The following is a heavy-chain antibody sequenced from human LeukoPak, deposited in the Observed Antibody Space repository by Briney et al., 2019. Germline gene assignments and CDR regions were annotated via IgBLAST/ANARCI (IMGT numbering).Heavy chain of an antibody. CDR3: AKIVVVVPAAPRTPYYYYMDV. CDR1: GSTFSSYA. J-gene: IGHJ6*03. V-gene: IGHV3-23*01. D-gene: IGHD2-2*01. Sequence: PGGSLRLSCAASGSTFSSYAMSWVRQAPGKGLEWVSAISGSGGSTYYADSVKGRFTISRDNSKNTLYLQLNSLRAEDTAVYYCAKIVVVVPAAPRTPYYYYMDVWGKRTTVTVSS. CDR2: ISGSGGST.